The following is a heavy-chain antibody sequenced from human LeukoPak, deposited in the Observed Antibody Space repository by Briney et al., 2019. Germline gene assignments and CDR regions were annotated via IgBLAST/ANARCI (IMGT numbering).Heavy chain of an antibody. CDR1: GGSISTTNW. V-gene: IGHV4-4*02. Sequence: SETLSLTCGVSGGSISTTNWWTWVRQPPGEGLEWIGEVHLSGRTHYNPSLESRVTMSVDMSENHISLRLTSVTAADTAVYYCAREGGPYRPLDYSGQGTLVTVPS. J-gene: IGHJ4*02. CDR2: VHLSGRT. CDR3: AREGGPYRPLDY.